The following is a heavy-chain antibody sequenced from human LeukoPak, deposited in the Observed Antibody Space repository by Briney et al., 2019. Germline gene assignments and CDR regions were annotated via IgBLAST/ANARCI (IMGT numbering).Heavy chain of an antibody. CDR2: ISAYNGNT. J-gene: IGHJ5*02. CDR3: ARGIDAYCGGDCYSGWFDP. CDR1: GYTFTSYG. D-gene: IGHD2-21*02. V-gene: IGHV1-18*01. Sequence: ASVKVSCKASGYTFTSYGISWVRQAPGQGLEWMGWISAYNGNTNYAQKLQGRVTMTTDTSTSTAYMELRSLRSDDTAVYYCARGIDAYCGGDCYSGWFDPWGQGTLVTVSS.